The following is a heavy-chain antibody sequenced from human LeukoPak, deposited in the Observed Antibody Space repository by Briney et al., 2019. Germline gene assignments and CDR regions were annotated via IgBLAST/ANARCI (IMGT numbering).Heavy chain of an antibody. J-gene: IGHJ3*02. CDR3: ARGTMVRLDAFDI. V-gene: IGHV3-48*04. D-gene: IGHD3-10*01. Sequence: QPGGSLRLSCAASGFTFSSYSMNWVRQAPGKGLEWVSYISSSSSTIYYADSVKGRFTISRDNAKNSLYLQMNSLRAEDTAVYYCARGTMVRLDAFDIWGQGTMVTVSS. CDR2: ISSSSSTI. CDR1: GFTFSSYS.